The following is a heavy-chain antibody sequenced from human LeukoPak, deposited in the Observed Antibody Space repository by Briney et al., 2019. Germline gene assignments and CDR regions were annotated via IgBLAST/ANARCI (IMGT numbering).Heavy chain of an antibody. CDR3: ARHADGYNPDY. CDR1: GYSFTSYL. D-gene: IGHD5-24*01. J-gene: IGHJ4*02. V-gene: IGHV5-51*01. Sequence: GESLKISCKGSGYSFTSYLIGWVRQIPGKGLGWVGIIYPGDSDTRYSPSVQGQVTITADKSISTAYLQWRSLKASATAMYYCARHADGYNPDYWGQGTLVTVSS. CDR2: IYPGDSDT.